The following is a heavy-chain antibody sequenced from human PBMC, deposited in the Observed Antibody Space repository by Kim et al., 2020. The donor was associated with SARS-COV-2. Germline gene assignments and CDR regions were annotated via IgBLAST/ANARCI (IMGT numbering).Heavy chain of an antibody. CDR2: MNPNSGNT. D-gene: IGHD3-9*01. V-gene: IGHV1-8*01. Sequence: ASVKVSCKASGYTFTSYDINWVRQATGQGLEWMGWMNPNSGNTGYAQKFQGRVTMTRNTSISTAYMELSSLRSEDTTVYYCARGHPLHVYDILTGYYSLDAFDIWGQGTMVTVSS. CDR3: ARGHPLHVYDILTGYYSLDAFDI. J-gene: IGHJ3*02. CDR1: GYTFTSYD.